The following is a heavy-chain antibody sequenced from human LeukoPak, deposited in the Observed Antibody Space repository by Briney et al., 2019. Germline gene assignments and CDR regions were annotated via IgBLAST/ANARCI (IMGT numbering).Heavy chain of an antibody. Sequence: SETLSLTCTVSGGSISGYYWSWIRQPPGKGLEWIGYIYYSGSTNCNPSLKSRVTISVDTSKNQFSLKLSSVTAADTAVYYCATSYSSWYLQFDYWGQGTLVTVSS. CDR3: ATSYSSWYLQFDY. D-gene: IGHD6-13*01. CDR2: IYYSGST. V-gene: IGHV4-59*01. CDR1: GGSISGYY. J-gene: IGHJ4*02.